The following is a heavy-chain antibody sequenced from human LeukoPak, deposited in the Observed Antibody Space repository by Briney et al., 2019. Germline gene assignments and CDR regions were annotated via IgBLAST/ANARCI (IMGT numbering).Heavy chain of an antibody. J-gene: IGHJ4*02. CDR2: IGIPGDT. Sequence: PGGSLRLSCAASGFNISKYDIHWLRQTTKRRLGWVSGIGIPGDTYYVDAVEGRFTISREIAKNSLYLQTNSLRDGDTAVYFCAKAFDYNGLRGEGGSFDYWGQGVLVTVSS. V-gene: IGHV3-13*01. D-gene: IGHD4-11*01. CDR3: AKAFDYNGLRGEGGSFDY. CDR1: GFNISKYD.